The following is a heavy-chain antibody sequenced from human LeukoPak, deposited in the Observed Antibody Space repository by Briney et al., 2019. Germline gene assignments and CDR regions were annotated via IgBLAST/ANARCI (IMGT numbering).Heavy chain of an antibody. Sequence: ASVKVSCKASGYTFTSYDINWVRQATGQGLEWMGWMNPNSGNTGYAQKFQGRVTITRNTSISTAYMELSSLRSEDTAVYYCARQPSYGDYRDWYFDLWGRGTLVTVSS. CDR2: MNPNSGNT. J-gene: IGHJ2*01. CDR1: GYTFTSYD. V-gene: IGHV1-8*03. D-gene: IGHD4-17*01. CDR3: ARQPSYGDYRDWYFDL.